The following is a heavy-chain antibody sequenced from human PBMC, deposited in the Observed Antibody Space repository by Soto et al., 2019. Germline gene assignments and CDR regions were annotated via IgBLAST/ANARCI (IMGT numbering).Heavy chain of an antibody. CDR1: GYTFTSYG. D-gene: IGHD2-15*01. CDR3: ASCEYCSGGSRVTDAFDI. J-gene: IGHJ3*02. V-gene: IGHV1-18*01. CDR2: ISAYNGNT. Sequence: QVQLVQSGAEVKKPGASVKVSCKASGYTFTSYGISWVRQAPGQGLEWMGWISAYNGNTNYAQKLQGRVTMTTDTSTSKAYMELRSLRSDDTAVYYCASCEYCSGGSRVTDAFDIWGQGTMVTVSS.